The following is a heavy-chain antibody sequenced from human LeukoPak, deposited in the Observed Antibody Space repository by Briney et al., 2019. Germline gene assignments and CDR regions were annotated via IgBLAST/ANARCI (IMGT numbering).Heavy chain of an antibody. D-gene: IGHD3-10*01. Sequence: SETLSLTCAVYGGSFSGYYWSWIRQPPGKGLEWIGEINHSGSTNYNPSLKSRVTISVDTSKNQFSLKLSSVTAADTAVYYCASWDDYGSGSYLGDDAFDIWGQGTMVTVSS. CDR3: ASWDDYGSGSYLGDDAFDI. CDR1: GGSFSGYY. V-gene: IGHV4-34*01. J-gene: IGHJ3*02. CDR2: INHSGST.